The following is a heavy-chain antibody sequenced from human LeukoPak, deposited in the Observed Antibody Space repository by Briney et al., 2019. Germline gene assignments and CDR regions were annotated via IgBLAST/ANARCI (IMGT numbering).Heavy chain of an antibody. J-gene: IGHJ3*02. Sequence: ASVKVSCKASGGTFSSYAISWVRQAPGQGLEWMGWISAYNGNTNYAQKLQGRVTMTTDTSTSTAYMELRSLRSDDTAVYYCARDSSSWETDAFDIWGQGTMVTVSS. CDR2: ISAYNGNT. V-gene: IGHV1-18*01. D-gene: IGHD6-13*01. CDR3: ARDSSSWETDAFDI. CDR1: GGTFSSYA.